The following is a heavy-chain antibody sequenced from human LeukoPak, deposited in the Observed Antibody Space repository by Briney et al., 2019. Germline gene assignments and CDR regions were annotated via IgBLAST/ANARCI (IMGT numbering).Heavy chain of an antibody. J-gene: IGHJ4*02. Sequence: SETLSLTCAVSGYSISSGYYWGWIRQPPGKGLEWIGSIYHSGSTYYNTSLKSRVTISVDTSKNQFSLKLSSVTAADTAVYYCARRSGNYYDYWGQGTLFTVSS. D-gene: IGHD1-26*01. CDR2: IYHSGST. V-gene: IGHV4-38-2*01. CDR3: ARRSGNYYDY. CDR1: GYSISSGYY.